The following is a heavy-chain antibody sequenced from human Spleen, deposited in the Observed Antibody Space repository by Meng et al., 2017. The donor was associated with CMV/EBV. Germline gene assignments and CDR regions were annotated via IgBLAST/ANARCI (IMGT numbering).Heavy chain of an antibody. CDR3: TRKDGEVLQ. V-gene: IGHV3-23*03. D-gene: IGHD4-17*01. J-gene: IGHJ4*02. Sequence: LSGTDAGLSYGGTGRTWVRQEPGKGIEWVAVVYSGGTNAYYSDAVRGRFTISRDNSKNTLYLHMNSLRVEDTALYYCTRKDGEVLQWGRGTLVTVSS. CDR2: VYSGGTNA. CDR1: GLSYGGTG.